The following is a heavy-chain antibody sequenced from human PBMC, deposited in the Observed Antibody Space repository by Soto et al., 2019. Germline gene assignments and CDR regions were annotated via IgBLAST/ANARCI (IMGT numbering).Heavy chain of an antibody. Sequence: GGSLRLSCAASGFTFSSYAMHWVRQAPGKGLEWVAVISYDGSNKYYADSVKGRFTISRDNSKNTLYLQMNSLRAEDTAVYYCARELAAAGSTSYYYYGMDVWGQGTTVTVSS. J-gene: IGHJ6*02. CDR2: ISYDGSNK. CDR1: GFTFSSYA. CDR3: ARELAAAGSTSYYYYGMDV. V-gene: IGHV3-30-3*01. D-gene: IGHD6-13*01.